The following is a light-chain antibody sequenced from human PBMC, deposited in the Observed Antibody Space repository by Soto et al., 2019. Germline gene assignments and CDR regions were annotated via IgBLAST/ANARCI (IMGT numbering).Light chain of an antibody. CDR2: DTS. Sequence: EIVMTLSPATLSVSPGERTTLSCRASQSVSSSLAWYQQKPGQPPRLLIHDTSTRATGIPDRFSGSGSGTEFTLTISSLQSEDSAVYYCQQYDNWPSFNFGPGTKVDIK. CDR1: QSVSSS. CDR3: QQYDNWPSFN. J-gene: IGKJ3*01. V-gene: IGKV3-15*01.